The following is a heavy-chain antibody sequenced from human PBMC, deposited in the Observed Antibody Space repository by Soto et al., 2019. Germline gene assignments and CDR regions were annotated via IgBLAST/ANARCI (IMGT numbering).Heavy chain of an antibody. D-gene: IGHD2-2*02. V-gene: IGHV3-49*03. CDR2: IRSKAYGGTT. J-gene: IGHJ6*03. CDR3: TRVGCSSTSCYSYYYYYYMDV. CDR1: GFTFGDYA. Sequence: GGSLRLSCTASGFTFGDYAMSWFRQAPGKGLEWVGFIRSKAYGGTTEYAASVKGRFTISRDDSKSIAYLQMNSLKTEDTAVYYCTRVGCSSTSCYSYYYYYYMDVWGKGTTVTVSS.